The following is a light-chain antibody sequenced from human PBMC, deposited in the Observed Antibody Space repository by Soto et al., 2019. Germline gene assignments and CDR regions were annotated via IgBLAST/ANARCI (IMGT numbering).Light chain of an antibody. CDR3: QQYNNLPPYT. J-gene: IGKJ2*01. V-gene: IGKV3-15*01. Sequence: EIVMTQSPATLSVSPGERVTLSCRASQSVSSNLAWYQQKPGQAPRRLIYGASTRATGIPARFSGSGSGTEFTLTISSLQSEDFAVYYCQQYNNLPPYTVGQGTKLEIK. CDR2: GAS. CDR1: QSVSSN.